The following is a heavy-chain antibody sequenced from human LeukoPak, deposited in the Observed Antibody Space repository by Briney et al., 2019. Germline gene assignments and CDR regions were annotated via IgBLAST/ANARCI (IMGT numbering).Heavy chain of an antibody. D-gene: IGHD6-13*01. Sequence: SQTLSLTCTVSGGSISSGGYYWRWIRQHPGKGLEWIGYIYYSGSTYYNPSLKSRVTISVDTSKNQFSLKLSSVTAADTAVYYCARAIVAAAALGTYYFDYWGQGTLVTVSS. J-gene: IGHJ4*02. V-gene: IGHV4-31*03. CDR2: IYYSGST. CDR1: GGSISSGGYY. CDR3: ARAIVAAAALGTYYFDY.